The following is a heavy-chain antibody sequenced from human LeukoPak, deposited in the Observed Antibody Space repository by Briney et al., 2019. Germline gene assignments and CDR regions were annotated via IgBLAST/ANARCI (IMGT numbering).Heavy chain of an antibody. CDR1: GFTFSSYA. J-gene: IGHJ6*02. Sequence: GGSLRLSCAASGFTFSSYAMSWVRQAPGKGLEWVSAISGSGGSTYYADSVKGRFTISRDNSKNTLYLQMNSLRAEDTVVYYCAKDLGTMVRGVSYGMDVWGQGTTVTVSS. CDR2: ISGSGGST. CDR3: AKDLGTMVRGVSYGMDV. D-gene: IGHD3-10*01. V-gene: IGHV3-23*01.